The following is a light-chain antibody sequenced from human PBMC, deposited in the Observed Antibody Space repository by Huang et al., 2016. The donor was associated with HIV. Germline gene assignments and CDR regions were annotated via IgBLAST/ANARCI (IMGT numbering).Light chain of an antibody. V-gene: IGKV1-NL1*01. CDR3: QQYYGTPT. CDR1: QGITNS. CDR2: AAS. Sequence: DIQMTQSPSFLSASVGDRVTITCRASQGITNSLAWYQEKPGKAPMLLVSAASRLESGVPSRFRGSGSGTEYSLTISGVQPEDFATYYCQQYYGTPTFGQGTKVEIK. J-gene: IGKJ1*01.